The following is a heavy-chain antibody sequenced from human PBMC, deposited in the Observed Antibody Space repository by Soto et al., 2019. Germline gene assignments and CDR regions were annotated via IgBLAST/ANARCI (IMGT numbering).Heavy chain of an antibody. CDR1: GGSVTSYH. CDR3: ARDMHACFTHYFDP. CDR2: TSYTGYT. D-gene: IGHD3-16*01. V-gene: IGHV4-59*02. J-gene: IGHJ5*02. Sequence: SETLSLNCFVSGGSVTSYHWRWIRQFPGKGLEWGAYTSYTGYTNYNPSLQSRVTISLDTSKNQLSLKVTSMTAADTAVYYCARDMHACFTHYFDPWGQGTLVTVSS.